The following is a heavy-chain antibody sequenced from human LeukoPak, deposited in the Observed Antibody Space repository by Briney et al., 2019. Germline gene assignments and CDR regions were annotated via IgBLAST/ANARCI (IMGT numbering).Heavy chain of an antibody. CDR3: ARGTFSGSYRIPFDY. J-gene: IGHJ4*02. CDR1: GGTFSSYA. D-gene: IGHD3-16*02. V-gene: IGHV1-69*01. Sequence: ASVKVSCKASGGTFSSYAISWVRQAPGQGLEWMGGIIPIIGTANYAQKFQGRVTITADESTSTAYMELSSLRSEDTAVYYCARGTFSGSYRIPFDYWGQGTLVTVSS. CDR2: IIPIIGTA.